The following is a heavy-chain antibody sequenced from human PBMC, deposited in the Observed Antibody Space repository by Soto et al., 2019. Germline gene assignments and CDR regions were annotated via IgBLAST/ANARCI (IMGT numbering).Heavy chain of an antibody. CDR3: AKDQAGDYSGPVDY. CDR1: GFTFSSYA. D-gene: IGHD4-4*01. Sequence: EVQLLESGGGLVQPGGSLRLSCAASGFTFSSYAMSWVRQAPGKGLEWVSAIRGSGGSTYYADSVKGRFTISRDNSKNTLYLQMNSLRAEDTAVYDCAKDQAGDYSGPVDYWGQGTLVTVSS. J-gene: IGHJ4*02. V-gene: IGHV3-23*01. CDR2: IRGSGGST.